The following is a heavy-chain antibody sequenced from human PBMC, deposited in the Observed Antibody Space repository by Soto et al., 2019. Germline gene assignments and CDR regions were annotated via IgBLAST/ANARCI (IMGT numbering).Heavy chain of an antibody. D-gene: IGHD5-12*01. CDR1: GGSISSSSYY. CDR2: IYFSGSA. V-gene: IGHV4-61*05. J-gene: IGHJ4*02. CDR3: ARRYSGYGDY. Sequence: SETLSLTCTVSGGSISSSSYYWSWIRQPPGKGLEWIGYIYFSGSANYNPSLKSRVTISVDTSKNQFSLKLSSVTAADTAVYYCARRYSGYGDYWGQGTLVTVSS.